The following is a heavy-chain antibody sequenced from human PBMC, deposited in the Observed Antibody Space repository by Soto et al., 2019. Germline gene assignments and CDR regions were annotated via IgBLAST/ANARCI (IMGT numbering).Heavy chain of an antibody. CDR1: GYTFTSYY. CDR2: INPSGGST. D-gene: IGHD3-22*01. J-gene: IGHJ6*02. V-gene: IGHV1-46*01. Sequence: ASVKVSCKASGYTFTSYYMHWARQAPGQGLEWMGIINPSGGSTSYAQKFQGRVTMTRDTSTSTVYMELSSLRSEDTAVYYCARASGYDSSGPPHYYYYGMDVWGQGTTVTVSS. CDR3: ARASGYDSSGPPHYYYYGMDV.